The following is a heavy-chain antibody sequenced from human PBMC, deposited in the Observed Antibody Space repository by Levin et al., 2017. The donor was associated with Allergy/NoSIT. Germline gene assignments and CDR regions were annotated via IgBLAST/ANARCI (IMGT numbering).Heavy chain of an antibody. CDR1: GFTFSNAW. V-gene: IGHV3-15*01. Sequence: GESLKISCAASGFTFSNAWMSWVRQAPGKGLEWVGRIKSKTDGGTTDYAAPVKGRFTISRDDSKNTLYLQMNSLKTEDTAVYYCTTGGAAMVLWPLKFDYWGQGTLVTVSS. D-gene: IGHD5-18*01. CDR3: TTGGAAMVLWPLKFDY. CDR2: IKSKTDGGTT. J-gene: IGHJ4*02.